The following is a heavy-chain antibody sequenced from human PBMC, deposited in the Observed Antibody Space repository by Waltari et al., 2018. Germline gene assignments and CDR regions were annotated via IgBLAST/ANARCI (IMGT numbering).Heavy chain of an antibody. CDR3: AREGGQWRPGRAFDI. D-gene: IGHD6-19*01. V-gene: IGHV4-59*01. Sequence: PGKGLEWIGYIYYSGSTNYNPSLKSRVTISVDTSKNQFSLKLSSVTAADTAVYYCAREGGQWRPGRAFDIWGQGTMVTVSS. CDR2: IYYSGST. J-gene: IGHJ3*02.